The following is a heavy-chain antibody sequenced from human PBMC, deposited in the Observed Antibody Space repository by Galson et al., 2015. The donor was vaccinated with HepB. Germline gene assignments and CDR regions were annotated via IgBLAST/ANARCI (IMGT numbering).Heavy chain of an antibody. Sequence: SLRLSCAVSGATFSHYGMHWVRQAPGKGLEWVAGIWADGTKKFYAESVQGRFTISRDNSKNILYLQMDSLRVEDTAAYFCTRDGSGSRPESYFAYWGQGTLVTVSS. CDR2: IWADGTKK. D-gene: IGHD1-26*01. CDR3: TRDGSGSRPESYFAY. CDR1: GATFSHYG. V-gene: IGHV3-33*01. J-gene: IGHJ4*02.